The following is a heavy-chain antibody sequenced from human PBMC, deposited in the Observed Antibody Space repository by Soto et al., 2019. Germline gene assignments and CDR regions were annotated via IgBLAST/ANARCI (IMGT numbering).Heavy chain of an antibody. CDR1: GLTFSRFS. CDR2: IFSDGSKK. J-gene: IGHJ4*02. CDR3: AKNPGYYYDSTGYHFDY. D-gene: IGHD3-22*01. Sequence: GGSLRLSCAASGLTFSRFSMHWVRQAPGKGLEWVAVIFSDGSKKYYADSVKGRFTISRDNSKNTLYLQMNSLRAEDTAVYYCAKNPGYYYDSTGYHFDYWGQGTLVTVSS. V-gene: IGHV3-33*06.